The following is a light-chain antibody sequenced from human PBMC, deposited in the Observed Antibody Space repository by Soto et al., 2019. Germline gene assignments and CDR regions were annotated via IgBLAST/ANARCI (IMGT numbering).Light chain of an antibody. Sequence: EVVMTQSPLSLPVTLGQPASISCRSSQSLVNTDGNTYLNWFQQRPGQSPRRPIYKVSNRDSGVPDRVSGSGSGTDCSLIINRVEAEDLGVYYCMQHTLWQNTFGQGTKLEIK. CDR3: MQHTLWQNT. CDR2: KVS. J-gene: IGKJ2*01. V-gene: IGKV2-30*01. CDR1: QSLVNTDGNTY.